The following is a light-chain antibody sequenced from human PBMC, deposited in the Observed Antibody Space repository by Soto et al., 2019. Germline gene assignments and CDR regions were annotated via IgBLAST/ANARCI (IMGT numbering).Light chain of an antibody. CDR3: SSYTSSSTLV. CDR2: EVS. V-gene: IGLV2-14*01. CDR1: SSDVGGYNY. Sequence: QSALTQPASVSGSPGQSITISCTGTSSDVGGYNYVSWYQQYLGKAPKLMIYEVSNRPSGVSNRFSGSKSGNTASLTISGLQAEDEADYYCSSYTSSSTLVFGGGTKLTVL. J-gene: IGLJ3*02.